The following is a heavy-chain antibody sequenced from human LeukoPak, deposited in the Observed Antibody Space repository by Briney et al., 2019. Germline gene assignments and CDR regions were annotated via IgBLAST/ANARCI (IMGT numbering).Heavy chain of an antibody. CDR3: AREVYSGYCSSTSCYSWFDP. D-gene: IGHD2-2*03. V-gene: IGHV1-18*01. CDR1: GYTFTSYG. J-gene: IGHJ5*02. CDR2: ISAYNGNT. Sequence: GASVKVSCTASGYTFTSYGISWVRQAPGQGLEWMGWISAYNGNTNYAQKLQGRVTMTTDTSTSTAYMELRSLRSDDTAVYYCAREVYSGYCSSTSCYSWFDPWGQGTLVTISS.